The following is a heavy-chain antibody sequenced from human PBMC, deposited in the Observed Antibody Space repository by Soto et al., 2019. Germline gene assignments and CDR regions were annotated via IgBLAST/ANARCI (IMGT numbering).Heavy chain of an antibody. CDR2: ITSSSDTI. CDR3: ARVVVVIPPGYYYAMDV. V-gene: IGHV3-48*02. D-gene: IGHD3-22*01. CDR1: GFTFSSFH. Sequence: EVQLVESGGGLVQPGGSLRLSCAASGFTFSSFHMNWVRQAPGRGLEWVAYITSSSDTIYYSDSVKGRFTISRDNGKNSLFLQMSSLRDEDTGVYYCARVVVVIPPGYYYAMDVWGQGTTVTVSS. J-gene: IGHJ6*02.